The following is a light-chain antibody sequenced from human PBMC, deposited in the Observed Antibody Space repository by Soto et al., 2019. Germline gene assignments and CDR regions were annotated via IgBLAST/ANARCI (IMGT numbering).Light chain of an antibody. CDR2: DAS. CDR1: QSVSSL. CDR3: QQRSSWIT. V-gene: IGKV3-11*01. J-gene: IGKJ5*01. Sequence: IVLPQSPATLSVSPGASAPLSCRASQSVSSLLAWYQQKPGQAPRLLIYDASNRATGIPARFSGSGSATDFTLTISSLEPEDFAVYYCQQRSSWITFGQGTRLEIK.